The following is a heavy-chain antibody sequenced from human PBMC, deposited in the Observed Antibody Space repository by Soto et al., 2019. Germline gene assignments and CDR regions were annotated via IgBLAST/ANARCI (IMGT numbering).Heavy chain of an antibody. CDR3: ARGMAAADNWFDP. CDR1: GYSFTGNS. CDR2: IIPIFGTA. D-gene: IGHD6-13*01. V-gene: IGHV1-69*13. J-gene: IGHJ5*02. Sequence: ASVKGLCKASGYSFTGNSMHWVRQAPGQGLEWMGGIIPIFGTANYAQKFQGRVTITADESTSTAYMELSSLRSEDTAVYYCARGMAAADNWFDPWGRGTLVTVSS.